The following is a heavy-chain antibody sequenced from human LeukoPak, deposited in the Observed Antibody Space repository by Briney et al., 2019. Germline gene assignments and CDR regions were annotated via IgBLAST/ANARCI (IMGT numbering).Heavy chain of an antibody. Sequence: GGSLRLSCAASGFTVSSNYMGWVRQAPGKGLEWVSVIYSGGSTYYADSVKGRFTISRHNSKNTLYLQMNSLRAEDTAVYYCARSECSSSSSYYYGMDVWGQGTTVTVSS. D-gene: IGHD6-6*01. J-gene: IGHJ6*02. CDR2: IYSGGST. CDR3: ARSECSSSSSYYYGMDV. CDR1: GFTVSSNY. V-gene: IGHV3-53*04.